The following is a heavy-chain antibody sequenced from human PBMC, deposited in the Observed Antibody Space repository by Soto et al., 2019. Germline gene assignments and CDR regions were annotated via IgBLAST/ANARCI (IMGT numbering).Heavy chain of an antibody. D-gene: IGHD2-15*01. Sequence: GESLKISCKGSGYSFTSYWISWVRQMPGKGLEWMGRIDPSDSYTNYSPSFQGHVTISADKSISTAYLQWSSLKASDTAMYYCATLGYCSGGSCRSLENWFDTWGQGTLVTVYS. CDR1: GYSFTSYW. CDR2: IDPSDSYT. CDR3: ATLGYCSGGSCRSLENWFDT. V-gene: IGHV5-10-1*01. J-gene: IGHJ5*02.